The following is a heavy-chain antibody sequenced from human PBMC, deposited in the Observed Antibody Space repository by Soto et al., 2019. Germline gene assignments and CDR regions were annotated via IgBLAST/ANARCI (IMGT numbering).Heavy chain of an antibody. V-gene: IGHV3-7*01. CDR2: IHQGGSET. CDR3: AQAMAYAFHI. D-gene: IGHD5-18*01. CDR1: GFPFSSHW. J-gene: IGHJ3*02. Sequence: EVRLVESGGGLVQPGGSLRLSCAASGFPFSSHWMSWVRQAPGKGLEWLGNIHQGGSETHFADSVRGRFTISRDNAKNSLFLQLNSLRAEDTAVYYCAQAMAYAFHIWGQGTVVTASS.